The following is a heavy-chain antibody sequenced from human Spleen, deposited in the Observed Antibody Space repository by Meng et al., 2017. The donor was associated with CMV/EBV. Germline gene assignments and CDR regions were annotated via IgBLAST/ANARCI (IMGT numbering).Heavy chain of an antibody. V-gene: IGHV3-20*04. CDR1: GFTFDDYA. Sequence: GESLKISCAASGFTFDDYAMRWVRQAPGKGLEWVSGISWNGGSTGYADSVKGRFSISRDNSKNTLYLQMNSLRAEDTAVYYCAKDTYYYGMDVWGQGTTVTVSS. CDR3: AKDTYYYGMDV. J-gene: IGHJ6*02. CDR2: ISWNGGST.